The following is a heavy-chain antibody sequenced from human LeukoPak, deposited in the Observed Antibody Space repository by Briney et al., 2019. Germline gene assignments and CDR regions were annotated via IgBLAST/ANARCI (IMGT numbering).Heavy chain of an antibody. CDR1: GFTFDDYA. CDR3: AKDQSPYDSSGLDY. CDR2: ISWDGGST. J-gene: IGHJ4*02. D-gene: IGHD3-22*01. V-gene: IGHV3-43D*03. Sequence: GGSLRLSCAASGFTFDDYAMHWVRQAPGKGLEWVSLISWDGGSTYYADSVKGRFTISRDNSKNSLYLQMNSLRAEDTALYYCAKDQSPYDSSGLDYWGQGTLVTVSS.